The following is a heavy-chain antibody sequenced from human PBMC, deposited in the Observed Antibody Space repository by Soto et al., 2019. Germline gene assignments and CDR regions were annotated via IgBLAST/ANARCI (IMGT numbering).Heavy chain of an antibody. J-gene: IGHJ5*02. D-gene: IGHD3-10*01. CDR1: GFTFSSYA. V-gene: IGHV3-23*01. Sequence: GGSLRLSCAASGFTFSSYAKSWVRQAPGKGLEWVSSISGSGGSTYYADSVKGRFTISRDNSKNTLYLQMNSLRAEDTAVYYYAKAGLLNWFDPWGQGTLVTVSS. CDR3: AKAGLLNWFDP. CDR2: ISGSGGST.